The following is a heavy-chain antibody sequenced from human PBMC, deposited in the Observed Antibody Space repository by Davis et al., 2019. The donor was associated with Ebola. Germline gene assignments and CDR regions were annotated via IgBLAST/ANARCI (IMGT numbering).Heavy chain of an antibody. Sequence: ASVKVSCKASGYTFTSHGISCVRQAPGQGLEWLGWVSAYTGGTNYAQKFQGRVIMTTDTSTSTAYMELRSLRSDDTAVYYCARGSAVSGYDHKSRFDYWGRGTLVSVSS. CDR1: GYTFTSHG. CDR2: VSAYTGGT. V-gene: IGHV1-18*01. CDR3: ARGSAVSGYDHKSRFDY. D-gene: IGHD5-12*01. J-gene: IGHJ4*02.